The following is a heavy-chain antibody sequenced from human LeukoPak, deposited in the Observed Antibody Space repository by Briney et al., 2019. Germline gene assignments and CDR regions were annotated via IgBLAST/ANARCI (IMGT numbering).Heavy chain of an antibody. Sequence: GGTLRLSCAASGFTFSSYGMHWVRQAPGKGLEWVAGISYDGSNNYYADSVKGRFTISRDNSKNTLYLQMNSLRAEDTAVYYCAKAHSSNPVLRFLEWDFGYYYYMDVWGKGTTVTVSS. V-gene: IGHV3-30*18. D-gene: IGHD3-3*01. J-gene: IGHJ6*03. CDR2: ISYDGSNN. CDR3: AKAHSSNPVLRFLEWDFGYYYYMDV. CDR1: GFTFSSYG.